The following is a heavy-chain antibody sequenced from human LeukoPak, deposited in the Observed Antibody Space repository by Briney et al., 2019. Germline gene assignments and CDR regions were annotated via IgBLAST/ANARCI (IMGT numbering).Heavy chain of an antibody. CDR1: GRSYRVYY. J-gene: IGHJ4*02. CDR3: WSNSYGFCFDY. Sequence: SQTLSLTRAVYGRSYRVYYWSWIRQPPAKGLEWVGEINHRGSTNYNPSLTSRVPKSVDPSNNQFFLEPSSVTAADTAVYYLWSNSYGFCFDYWGQGTLVTVSS. D-gene: IGHD5-18*01. V-gene: IGHV4-34*01. CDR2: INHRGST.